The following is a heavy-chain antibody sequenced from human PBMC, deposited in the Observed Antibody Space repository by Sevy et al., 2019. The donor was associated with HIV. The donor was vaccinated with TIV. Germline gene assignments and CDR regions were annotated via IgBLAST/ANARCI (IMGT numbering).Heavy chain of an antibody. V-gene: IGHV3-30-3*01. J-gene: IGHJ4*02. CDR1: GFTFSSYA. D-gene: IGHD3-22*01. Sequence: GGSLRLSCAASGFTFSSYAMHWVRQAPGKGLEWVAVISYDGSNKYYTDSVKGRFTISRDNSKNTLYLQMNSLRAEDTAVYYCARSYYDSSGYFPTGYFDYWGQGTLVTVSS. CDR3: ARSYYDSSGYFPTGYFDY. CDR2: ISYDGSNK.